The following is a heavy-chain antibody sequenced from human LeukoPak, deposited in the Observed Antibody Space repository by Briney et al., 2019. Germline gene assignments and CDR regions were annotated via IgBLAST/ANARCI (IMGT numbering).Heavy chain of an antibody. D-gene: IGHD3-22*01. Sequence: GGSLRLSCAASGFTFSSYSMNWVRQAPGKGLEWVSYISSSSSTIYYADSVKGRFTISRDNAKNSLYLQMNSLRAEDTAVYYCARPYYYDSSGYEYYHYYMDVWGKGTTVTVSS. CDR1: GFTFSSYS. V-gene: IGHV3-48*01. J-gene: IGHJ6*03. CDR2: ISSSSSTI. CDR3: ARPYYYDSSGYEYYHYYMDV.